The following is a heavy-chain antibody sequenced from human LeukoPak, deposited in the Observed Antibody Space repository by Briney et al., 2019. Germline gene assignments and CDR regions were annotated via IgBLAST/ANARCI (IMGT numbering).Heavy chain of an antibody. CDR3: ASTNGRLTGEFDFDY. Sequence: GESLKISCKGSGYSFTSYWIGWVRQMPGKGLEWMGIIYPGDSDTRYSPSFQGQVTISADKSISTAYLQWSSLKASDTAMYYCASTNGRLTGEFDFDYWGQGTLVTVSS. CDR1: GYSFTSYW. CDR2: IYPGDSDT. V-gene: IGHV5-51*01. D-gene: IGHD7-27*01. J-gene: IGHJ4*02.